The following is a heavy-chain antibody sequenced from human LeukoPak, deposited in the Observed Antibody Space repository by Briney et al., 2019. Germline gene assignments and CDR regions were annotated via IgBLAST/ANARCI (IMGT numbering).Heavy chain of an antibody. V-gene: IGHV3-23*01. CDR3: AKGRLSFWYFDL. CDR1: EFTFSNYY. Sequence: PGGSLILSCEVSEFTFSNYYTAWVRQAPGKGLEWVSAISSNGVSTNYADSAKGRFTISKDNSKNTLFLEMNSLRVEDTAIYYCAKGRLSFWYFDLWGRGTPVSVSS. D-gene: IGHD4/OR15-4a*01. J-gene: IGHJ2*01. CDR2: ISSNGVST.